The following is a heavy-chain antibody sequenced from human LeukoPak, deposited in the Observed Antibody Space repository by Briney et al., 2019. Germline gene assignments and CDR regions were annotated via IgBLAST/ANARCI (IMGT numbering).Heavy chain of an antibody. Sequence: SETLSLTCAVYGGSFSGYYWSWIRQPPGKGLDWIGEINHSGSTNYNPSLKSRVTISVDTSKNQFSLKLSSVTAADTAVYYCARAVAGCLWYWGQGTLVTVPS. J-gene: IGHJ4*02. CDR1: GGSFSGYY. D-gene: IGHD6-19*01. CDR3: ARAVAGCLWY. CDR2: INHSGST. V-gene: IGHV4-34*01.